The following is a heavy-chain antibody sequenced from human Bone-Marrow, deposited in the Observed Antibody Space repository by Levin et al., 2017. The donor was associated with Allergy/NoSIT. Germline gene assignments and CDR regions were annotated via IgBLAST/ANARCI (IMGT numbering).Heavy chain of an antibody. CDR1: GYTFTSYY. Sequence: GESLKISCKASGYTFTSYYMHWVRQAPGQGLDWMGIINPSSGSTTYAQKFQGRVTMTRDTSTSTVYMELSSLRSQDTAVYYCARELHTLIMYSSSSGFEYWGQGTLVTVSS. J-gene: IGHJ4*02. V-gene: IGHV1-46*01. D-gene: IGHD6-6*01. CDR3: ARELHTLIMYSSSSGFEY. CDR2: INPSSGST.